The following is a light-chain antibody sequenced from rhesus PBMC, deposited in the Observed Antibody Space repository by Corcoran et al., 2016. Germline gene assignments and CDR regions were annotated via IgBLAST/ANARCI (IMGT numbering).Light chain of an antibody. V-gene: IGKV1-22*01. J-gene: IGKJ1*01. CDR3: QHYSSGPWT. Sequence: DIQMTQSPSSLSASVGDTVTITCRASQSISSWLAWYQQKPGTAPKPLIYKASTLQSGGPSRFSGSCSGTDFTRTISSLQAEDFATYFCQHYSSGPWTFGQGTKVEIK. CDR2: KAS. CDR1: QSISSW.